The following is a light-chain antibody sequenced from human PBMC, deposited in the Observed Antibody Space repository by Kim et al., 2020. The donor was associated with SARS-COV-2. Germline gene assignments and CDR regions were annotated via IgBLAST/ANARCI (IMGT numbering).Light chain of an antibody. Sequence: VSPGERAALSCRASQCISSNLAWYQQKRGQAPRLLIYAASTRATGIPARFSGSRSGTEFTLTISSLQSEDFAVYYCQQYNNWPPYTFGQGTKVEI. J-gene: IGKJ2*01. CDR2: AAS. CDR3: QQYNNWPPYT. CDR1: QCISSN. V-gene: IGKV3-15*01.